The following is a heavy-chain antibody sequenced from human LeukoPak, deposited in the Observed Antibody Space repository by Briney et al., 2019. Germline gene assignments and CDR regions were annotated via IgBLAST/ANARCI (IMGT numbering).Heavy chain of an antibody. CDR2: IDHSGNAIY. CDR3: ARDFASPADA. Sequence: SETLSLTCTVAGETMRNYYWNWIRQPPGKGLEWIGYIDHSGNAIYNYKPSLTSRVIISADASQNQFSLKLSSVTAADTAVYYCARDFASPADAWGQGTMVTVSS. CDR1: GETMRNYY. J-gene: IGHJ3*01. V-gene: IGHV4-59*12.